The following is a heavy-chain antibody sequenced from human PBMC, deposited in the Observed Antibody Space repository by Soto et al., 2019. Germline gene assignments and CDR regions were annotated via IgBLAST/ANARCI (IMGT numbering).Heavy chain of an antibody. V-gene: IGHV5-51*01. J-gene: IGHJ4*02. CDR3: ARQGYCSTTACSTVDY. CDR2: IYPGDSHT. Sequence: PGESLQISCKGSGYSFTSYWIGCVRQMPGKGLEWLGIIYPGDSHTRYSPSFQGQVTIPADKSISTAYLQWNSLKASDTAIYYCARQGYCSTTACSTVDYWGKGTPVTVFS. D-gene: IGHD2-2*02. CDR1: GYSFTSYW.